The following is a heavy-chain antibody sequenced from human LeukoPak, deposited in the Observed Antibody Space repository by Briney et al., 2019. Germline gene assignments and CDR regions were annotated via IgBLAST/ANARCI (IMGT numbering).Heavy chain of an antibody. CDR2: ISSSSSYI. CDR1: GFTFGSYS. D-gene: IGHD1-7*01. CDR3: ARDQELLAFDI. V-gene: IGHV3-21*01. Sequence: GGSLRLSCAASGFTFGSYSMNWVRQAPGKGLEWVSSISSSSSYIYYADSVKGRFTISRDNAKNSLYLQMNSQRAEDTAVYYCARDQELLAFDIWGQGTMVTVSS. J-gene: IGHJ3*02.